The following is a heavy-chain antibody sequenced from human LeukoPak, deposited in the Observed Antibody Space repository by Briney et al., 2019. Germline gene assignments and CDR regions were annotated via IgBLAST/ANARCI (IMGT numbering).Heavy chain of an antibody. V-gene: IGHV4-59*01. CDR3: ARDIGASDAFDI. Sequence: SETLSLTCTVSGGSISSYYWSWIRQPPGKGLEWIGYIYYSGSTNYNPSLKSRVTISVDTSKNQFSLKLSSVTAADTAVYYCARDIGASDAFDIWGQGTMVTVSS. CDR2: IYYSGST. J-gene: IGHJ3*02. CDR1: GGSISSYY. D-gene: IGHD1-26*01.